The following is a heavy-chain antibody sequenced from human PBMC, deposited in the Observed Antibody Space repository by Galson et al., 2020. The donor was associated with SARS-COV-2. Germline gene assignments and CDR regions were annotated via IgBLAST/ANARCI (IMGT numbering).Heavy chain of an antibody. J-gene: IGHJ4*02. V-gene: IGHV3-30*15. CDR1: GFTFRNYA. CDR3: AKETADYDSSNFDF. Sequence: GGSLRLSCAASGFTFRNYAMHWVRQAPGKGLEWVAIISYDENYKYADSVKGRFTISRDNSGNTLYLQMSSLRAEDTALYFCAKETADYDSSNFDFWGQGTLVTVSS. CDR2: ISYDENYK. D-gene: IGHD3-22*01.